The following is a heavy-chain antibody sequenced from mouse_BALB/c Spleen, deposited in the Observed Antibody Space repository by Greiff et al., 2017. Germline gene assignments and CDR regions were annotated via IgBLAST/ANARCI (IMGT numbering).Heavy chain of an antibody. D-gene: IGHD1-1*01. CDR3: ARSLYYYGSSYAMDY. CDR1: GFNIKDTY. CDR2: IDPANGNT. Sequence: VHVKQSGAELVKPGASVKLSCTASGFNIKDTYMHWVKQRPEQGLEWIGRIDPANGNTKYDPKFQGKATITADTSSNTAYLQLSSLTSEDTAVYYCARSLYYYGSSYAMDYWGQGTSVTVSS. V-gene: IGHV14-3*02. J-gene: IGHJ4*01.